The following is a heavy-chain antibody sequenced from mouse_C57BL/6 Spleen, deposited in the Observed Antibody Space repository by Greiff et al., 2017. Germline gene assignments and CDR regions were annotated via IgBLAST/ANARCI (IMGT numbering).Heavy chain of an antibody. V-gene: IGHV5-16*01. CDR2: INYDGSST. J-gene: IGHJ2*01. Sequence: EVQLQESEGGLVQPGSSMKLSCTASGFTFSDYYMAWVRQVPEKGLEWVANINYDGSSTYYLDSLKSRFIISRDNAKNILYLQMSSLKSEDTATYYCARGGYYGSYFDYWGQGTTLTVSS. D-gene: IGHD1-1*01. CDR3: ARGGYYGSYFDY. CDR1: GFTFSDYY.